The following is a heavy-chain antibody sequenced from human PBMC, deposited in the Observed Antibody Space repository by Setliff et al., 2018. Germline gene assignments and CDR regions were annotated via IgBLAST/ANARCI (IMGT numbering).Heavy chain of an antibody. Sequence: ASVKVSCKASGYTFTSYGISWVRQAPGQGLEWMGWISAYNGNTNYAQKLQGRVTMTTDTSTSTAYMELRGLRSDDTAVYYCARGGRYDFWSGYTRGAFDIWGQGTMVTVSS. D-gene: IGHD3-3*01. CDR3: ARGGRYDFWSGYTRGAFDI. CDR1: GYTFTSYG. V-gene: IGHV1-18*01. CDR2: ISAYNGNT. J-gene: IGHJ3*02.